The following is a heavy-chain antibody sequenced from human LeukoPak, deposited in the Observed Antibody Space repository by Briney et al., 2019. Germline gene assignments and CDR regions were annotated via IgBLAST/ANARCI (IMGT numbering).Heavy chain of an antibody. CDR3: ARGAPGGLELPPLDY. D-gene: IGHD1-7*01. V-gene: IGHV4-31*03. Sequence: SETPSLTCTVSGGSISSGGYYWSWIRQHPGKGLEWIGYIYYSGSTYYNPSLKSRVTFSVDTSNNQFSLRLSSVTAADTAVYYCARGAPGGLELPPLDYWGQGTLVTVSS. CDR1: GGSISSGGYY. J-gene: IGHJ4*02. CDR2: IYYSGST.